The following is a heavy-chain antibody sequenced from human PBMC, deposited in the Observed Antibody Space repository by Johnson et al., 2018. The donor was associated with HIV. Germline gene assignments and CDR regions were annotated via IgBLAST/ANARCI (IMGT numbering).Heavy chain of an antibody. Sequence: VQLVESGGGVVQPGRSLRLSCAASGFTFSSYAMHWVRQAPGKGLAWVAVISYAGSNKYYADSVKGRFTISRDNAKNSLYLQMNSLRAEDTAVYYCAKDPRIAAAGTEGAFDIWGQGTMVTVSS. CDR2: ISYAGSNK. D-gene: IGHD6-13*01. CDR3: AKDPRIAAAGTEGAFDI. J-gene: IGHJ3*02. V-gene: IGHV3-30-3*01. CDR1: GFTFSSYA.